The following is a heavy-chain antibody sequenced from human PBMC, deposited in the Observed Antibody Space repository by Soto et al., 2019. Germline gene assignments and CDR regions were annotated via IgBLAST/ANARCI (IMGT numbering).Heavy chain of an antibody. V-gene: IGHV3-48*03. CDR2: ISSSGSTI. CDR3: ARTGYGSGSYYRQGAFDI. CDR1: GFTFSSYE. D-gene: IGHD3-10*01. J-gene: IGHJ3*02. Sequence: GGSLRLSCAASGFTFSSYEMNWVRQAPGKGLEWVSYISSSGSTIYYADSVKGRFAISRDNAKNSLYLQMNSLRAEDTAVYYCARTGYGSGSYYRQGAFDIWGQGTVVTVSS.